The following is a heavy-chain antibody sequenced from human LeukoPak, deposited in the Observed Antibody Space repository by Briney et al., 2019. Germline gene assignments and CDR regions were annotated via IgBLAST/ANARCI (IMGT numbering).Heavy chain of an antibody. D-gene: IGHD3-9*01. CDR2: IYYSGST. CDR1: GYSISSSNW. Sequence: SDTLSLTCAVSGYSISSSNWRGWIRQPPGKGLEWIGYIYYSGSTYYNPSLKSRVTMSVDTSKNQFSLKLSSVTAVDTAVYYCARSGTYYDILEYYFDYWGQGTLVTVSS. CDR3: ARSGTYYDILEYYFDY. V-gene: IGHV4-28*01. J-gene: IGHJ4*02.